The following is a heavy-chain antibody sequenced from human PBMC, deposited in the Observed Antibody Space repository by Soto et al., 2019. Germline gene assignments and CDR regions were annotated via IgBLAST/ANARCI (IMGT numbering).Heavy chain of an antibody. CDR3: ASDGVASGNSNFDY. J-gene: IGHJ4*01. D-gene: IGHD6-13*01. CDR2: ISGDSGNT. Sequence: ASVKVSCKASGYMFTKSAMHWVRQAPGQRLEWMGWISGDSGNTKYSPKLQDRVTITRDTSASTAYMELSSLRSEDTALYYCASDGVASGNSNFDYWGQGTRVTVSS. V-gene: IGHV1-3*01. CDR1: GYMFTKSA.